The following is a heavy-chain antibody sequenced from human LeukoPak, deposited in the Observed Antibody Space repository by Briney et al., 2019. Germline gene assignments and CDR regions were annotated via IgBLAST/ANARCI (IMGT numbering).Heavy chain of an antibody. D-gene: IGHD3-22*01. CDR3: ASGYYYDSSGYYYYYYYGMDV. Sequence: ASVKVSCKASGGTFSSYAISWVRQAPGQGLEWMGGIIRIFGTANYAQKFQGRVTITADESTSTAYMELSSLRSEDTAVYYCASGYYYDSSGYYYYYYYGMDVWGQGTTVTVSS. V-gene: IGHV1-69*13. CDR2: IIRIFGTA. J-gene: IGHJ6*02. CDR1: GGTFSSYA.